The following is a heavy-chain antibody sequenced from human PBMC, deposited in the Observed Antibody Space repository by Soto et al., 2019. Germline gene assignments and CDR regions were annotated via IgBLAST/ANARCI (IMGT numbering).Heavy chain of an antibody. D-gene: IGHD3-3*01. CDR3: ARDRRGTIFGVARGYFEY. CDR1: GGSISSGGYY. Sequence: SETLSLTCTVSGGSISSGGYYWSWIRQHPGKGLEWIGYIYYSGSTYYNPSLKSRVTISVDTSKNQFSLKLSSVTAADTAVYYCARDRRGTIFGVARGYFEYWGQGTLATVSS. J-gene: IGHJ4*02. V-gene: IGHV4-31*03. CDR2: IYYSGST.